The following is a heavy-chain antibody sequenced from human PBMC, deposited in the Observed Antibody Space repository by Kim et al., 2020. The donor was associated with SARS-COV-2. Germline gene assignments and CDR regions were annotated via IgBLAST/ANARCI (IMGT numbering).Heavy chain of an antibody. J-gene: IGHJ4*02. V-gene: IGHV3-48*02. Sequence: SVKGRFTISRDNAKNSLYLQMNSLRDEDTAVYYCAREDYYDSSGYRAFDYWGQGTLVTVSP. D-gene: IGHD3-22*01. CDR3: AREDYYDSSGYRAFDY.